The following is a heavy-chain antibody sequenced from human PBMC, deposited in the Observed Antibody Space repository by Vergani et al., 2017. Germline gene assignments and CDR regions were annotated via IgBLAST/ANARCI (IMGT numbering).Heavy chain of an antibody. CDR2: IIPIFGTA. J-gene: IGHJ6*02. Sequence: QVQLVQSGAEVKKPGSSVKVSCKASGGTFSSYAISWVRPAPGQGLEWMGRIIPIFGTANYAQKFQGRVTITADESTSTAYMELSSLRSEDTAVYYCASDGSYYDILTGYLPSQPRTRAERGYYYGMDVWGQGTTVTVSS. CDR1: GGTFSSYA. CDR3: ASDGSYYDILTGYLPSQPRTRAERGYYYGMDV. D-gene: IGHD3-9*01. V-gene: IGHV1-69*18.